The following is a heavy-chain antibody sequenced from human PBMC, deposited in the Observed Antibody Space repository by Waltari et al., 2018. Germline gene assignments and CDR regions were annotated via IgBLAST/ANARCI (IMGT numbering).Heavy chain of an antibody. D-gene: IGHD2-15*01. CDR1: GDSISSSSYY. Sequence: QLQESGPGLVKASETLYLTCTVSGDSISSSSYYWGWVRHPPGKGLEWIGNMYYSGSTYYNPSLKSRVTISGDTSKSQFSLKLSSVTAADTSMYYCVRHARTTSGGKHFDHWGQGMLVTVSP. CDR3: VRHARTTSGGKHFDH. V-gene: IGHV4-39*01. J-gene: IGHJ4*02. CDR2: MYYSGST.